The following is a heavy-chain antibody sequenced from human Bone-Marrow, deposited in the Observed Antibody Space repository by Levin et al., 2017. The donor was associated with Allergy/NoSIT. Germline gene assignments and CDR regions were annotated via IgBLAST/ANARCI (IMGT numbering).Heavy chain of an antibody. D-gene: IGHD2-8*01. CDR3: ARFFCSSGVCYSFDC. CDR1: GDSINSYY. J-gene: IGHJ4*02. V-gene: IGHV4-59*01. Sequence: PSETLSLTCTVSGDSINSYYWSWIRQPPGKGLEWIGDIYYSGSTNYNPSFKSRVTMSVDTSKNQFSLRLSSVTAADTAVYYCARFFCSSGVCYSFDCWGQGTLVTVPS. CDR2: IYYSGST.